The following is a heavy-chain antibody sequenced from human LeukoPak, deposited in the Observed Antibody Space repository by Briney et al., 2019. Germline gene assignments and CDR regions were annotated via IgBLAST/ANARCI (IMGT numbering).Heavy chain of an antibody. V-gene: IGHV4-39*07. CDR1: GGSIGSSSYY. D-gene: IGHD3-22*01. CDR3: ARGDYYDNIYFDY. J-gene: IGHJ4*02. Sequence: SETLSLTCTVSGGSIGSSSYYWGWIRQPPGKGLEWIGSIYYSGSTYYNPSLKSRVTISVDTSKNQFSLKLSSVTAADTAVYYCARGDYYDNIYFDYWGQGTLVTVSS. CDR2: IYYSGST.